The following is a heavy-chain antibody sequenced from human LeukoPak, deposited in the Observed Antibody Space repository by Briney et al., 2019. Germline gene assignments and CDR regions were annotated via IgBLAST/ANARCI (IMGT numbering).Heavy chain of an antibody. Sequence: GGSLRLSCAASGFTFSSYWMSRVRQAPGKGLEWVANIKQDGSEKYYVDSVKGRFTISRDNAKNSLYLQMNSLRAEDTAVYYCARVQNSSSWDYWGQGTLVTVSS. CDR1: GFTFSSYW. CDR3: ARVQNSSSWDY. CDR2: IKQDGSEK. J-gene: IGHJ4*02. V-gene: IGHV3-7*01. D-gene: IGHD6-13*01.